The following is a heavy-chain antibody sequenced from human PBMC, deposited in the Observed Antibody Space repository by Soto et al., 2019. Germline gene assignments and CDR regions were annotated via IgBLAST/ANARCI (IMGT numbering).Heavy chain of an antibody. Sequence: AGGSLRLSCAASKFTFSDYYMNWIRQAPGKGLEWVSYISSSNSYTNYADSVKGRFTISRDNAKKTLYLQMNSLRAEDTAVYFCARGRVPYSVARNAFDIWGQGTMVTVSS. CDR3: ARGRVPYSVARNAFDI. D-gene: IGHD2-15*01. J-gene: IGHJ3*02. V-gene: IGHV3-11*05. CDR2: ISSSNSYT. CDR1: KFTFSDYY.